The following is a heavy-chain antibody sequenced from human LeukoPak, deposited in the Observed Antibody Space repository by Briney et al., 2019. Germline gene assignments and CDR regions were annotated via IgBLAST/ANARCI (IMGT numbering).Heavy chain of an antibody. CDR3: ARDHRFGELYGY. V-gene: IGHV1-46*01. CDR2: INPSGGST. CDR1: GYTFTSYY. D-gene: IGHD3-10*01. J-gene: IGHJ4*02. Sequence: ASVKVSCKASGYTFTSYYMHWVRQAPGQGLEWMGIINPSGGSTSYAQKFQGRVTMTRDTSTSTVYMELSSLRSGDTAVYYCARDHRFGELYGYWGQGTLVTVSS.